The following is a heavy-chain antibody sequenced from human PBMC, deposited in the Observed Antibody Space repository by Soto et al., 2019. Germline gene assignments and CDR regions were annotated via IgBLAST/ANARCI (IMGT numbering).Heavy chain of an antibody. CDR1: GGSISSSSYY. D-gene: IGHD2-2*01. V-gene: IGHV4-39*02. J-gene: IGHJ5*02. Sequence: SETLSLTCTVSGGSISSSSYYWGWIRQPPGKGLEWIGSIYYSGSTYYNPSLKSRVTISVDTSKNQFSLKLSSVTAADTAVYYCARDSPGGSVPAANNWFDPWGQGTLVTVSS. CDR3: ARDSPGGSVPAANNWFDP. CDR2: IYYSGST.